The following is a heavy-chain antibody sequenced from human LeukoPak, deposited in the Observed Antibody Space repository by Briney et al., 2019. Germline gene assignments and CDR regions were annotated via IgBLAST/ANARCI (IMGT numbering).Heavy chain of an antibody. J-gene: IGHJ4*02. CDR3: ARDLYDFWSGADY. CDR1: GFTFSSYW. Sequence: GGSLRLSCAASGFTFSSYWMSWVRQAPGKGLEWVANIKQDGSEKYYVDSVKGRFTISRDNAKNSLYLQMNSLRAEDTAVYYCARDLYDFWSGADYWGQGTLVTVSS. CDR2: IKQDGSEK. D-gene: IGHD3-3*01. V-gene: IGHV3-7*01.